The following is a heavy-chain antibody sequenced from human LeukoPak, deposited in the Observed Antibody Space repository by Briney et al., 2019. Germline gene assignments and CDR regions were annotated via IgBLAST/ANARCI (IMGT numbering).Heavy chain of an antibody. V-gene: IGHV1-46*01. J-gene: IGHJ4*02. Sequence: ASVKVSCKASGYTFTSYYMHWVRQAPGQGLELMGIINPSGGSTSYAQKFQGRVTMTRDMSTSTVYMELSSLRSEDTAVYYCARFPASSSWYKGELFDYWGLGTLVTVSS. CDR1: GYTFTSYY. CDR2: INPSGGST. D-gene: IGHD6-13*01. CDR3: ARFPASSSWYKGELFDY.